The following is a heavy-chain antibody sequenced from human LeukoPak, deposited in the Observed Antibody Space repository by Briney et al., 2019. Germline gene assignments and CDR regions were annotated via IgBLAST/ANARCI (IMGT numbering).Heavy chain of an antibody. D-gene: IGHD1-26*01. J-gene: IGHJ5*02. Sequence: GGSLTLSCATSGFSFSTYGMHWVRRAPGKGLEWVALVQVDGSYKYYADSVKGRFTISRDNSKNALYLQMNSLRAEDTAVYYCVKDLVYWGQYSWGQGTLVTVSS. CDR1: GFSFSTYG. V-gene: IGHV3-30*02. CDR3: VKDLVYWGQYS. CDR2: VQVDGSYK.